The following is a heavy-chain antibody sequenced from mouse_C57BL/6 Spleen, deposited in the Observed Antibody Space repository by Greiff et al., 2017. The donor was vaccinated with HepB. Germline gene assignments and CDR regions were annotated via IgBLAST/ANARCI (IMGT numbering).Heavy chain of an antibody. CDR3: AREALTTVVAGAMDD. V-gene: IGHV1-64*01. Sequence: QVQLQQPGAELVKPGASVKLSCKASGYTFTSYWMHWVKQRPGQGLEWIGMIHPNSGSTNYNEKFKSKATLTVDKSSSTAYMQLSSLTSEDSAVYYCAREALTTVVAGAMDDWGQGTAVTVSS. CDR1: GYTFTSYW. D-gene: IGHD1-1*01. J-gene: IGHJ4*01. CDR2: IHPNSGST.